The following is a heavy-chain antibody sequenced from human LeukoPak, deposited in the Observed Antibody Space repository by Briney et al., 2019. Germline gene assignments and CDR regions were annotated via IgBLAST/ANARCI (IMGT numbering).Heavy chain of an antibody. CDR2: ISGSGGST. Sequence: GGSLRLSCAASGFTFSSYAMHWVRQAPGKGLEWVSAISGSGGSTYYADSVKGRFTISRDNSKNTLYLQMNSLRAEDTAVYYCAKHSYGSYFLDYWGQGTLVTVSS. V-gene: IGHV3-23*01. CDR3: AKHSYGSYFLDY. CDR1: GFTFSSYA. J-gene: IGHJ4*02. D-gene: IGHD1-26*01.